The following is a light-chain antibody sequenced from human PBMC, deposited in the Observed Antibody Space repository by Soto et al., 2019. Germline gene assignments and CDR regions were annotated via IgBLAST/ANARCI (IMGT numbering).Light chain of an antibody. CDR1: QPISTW. CDR3: HQYNYYRPT. CDR2: DAS. V-gene: IGKV1-5*01. J-gene: IGKJ1*01. Sequence: DIPVTQSPSTLSASVGDRVTITCRASQPISTWLAWYQEKPGKAPKLLIYDASSLEGGVPSRISGSGSGTEFTLTISSRQPDDFATLYCHQYNYYRPTFGQGTKVEIK.